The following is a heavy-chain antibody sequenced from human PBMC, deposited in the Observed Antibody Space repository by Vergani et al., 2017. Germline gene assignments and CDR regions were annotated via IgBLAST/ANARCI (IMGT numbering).Heavy chain of an antibody. J-gene: IGHJ2*01. CDR1: GYTFTPFS. CDR3: ARVSTTVVTPSVPLPWYFDL. Sequence: QVQLVQSGAEVKKPGASLNVSSTASGYTFTPFSIHWVRPPPAQTVACFGCINPGNGNTKYSQKFQGRVTITRDTSASTAYMELSSLRSEDTAVYYCARVSTTVVTPSVPLPWYFDLWGRGTLVTVSS. V-gene: IGHV1-3*01. CDR2: INPGNGNT. D-gene: IGHD4-23*01.